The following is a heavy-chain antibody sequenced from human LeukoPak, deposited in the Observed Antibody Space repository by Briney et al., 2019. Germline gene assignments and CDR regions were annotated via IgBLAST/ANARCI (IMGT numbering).Heavy chain of an antibody. Sequence: GGSLRLSCAASGFTFSSYGMHWVRQAPGKGLEWVAFIRYDGSNKYYADSVKGRFTISRDNSKNTLYLQMNSLRAEDTAVYYCARAAAGTIAFDIWGQGTMVTVSS. J-gene: IGHJ3*02. D-gene: IGHD6-13*01. CDR1: GFTFSSYG. V-gene: IGHV3-30*02. CDR3: ARAAAGTIAFDI. CDR2: IRYDGSNK.